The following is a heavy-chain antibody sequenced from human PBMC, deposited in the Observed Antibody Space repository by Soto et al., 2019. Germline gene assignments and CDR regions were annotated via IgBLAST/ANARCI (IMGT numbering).Heavy chain of an antibody. Sequence: ASVKVSCKASGDTFGTFAISWVRQAPGQGLEWMGGIIPIFGTPDYAQHFPGRVTISADESTKTAYLELSSLRPEDTAVYYCARSPGITGTRASQYAMDVWGQGTTVTVSS. J-gene: IGHJ6*02. CDR3: ARSPGITGTRASQYAMDV. CDR2: IIPIFGTP. D-gene: IGHD1-20*01. CDR1: GDTFGTFA. V-gene: IGHV1-69*13.